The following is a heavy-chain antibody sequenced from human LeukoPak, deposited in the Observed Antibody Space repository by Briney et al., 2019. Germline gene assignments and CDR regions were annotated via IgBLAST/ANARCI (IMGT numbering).Heavy chain of an antibody. CDR3: ARGRLPQTKYYFDY. CDR2: ISSSSSTI. J-gene: IGHJ4*02. V-gene: IGHV3-48*04. Sequence: GGSLRLSCAASGFTFSSYSMNWVRQAPGKGLEWVSYISSSSSTIYYADSVKGRFTISRDNAKNSLYLQMNSLRAEDTAVYYCARGRLPQTKYYFDYWGQGTLVTVSS. CDR1: GFTFSSYS. D-gene: IGHD6-25*01.